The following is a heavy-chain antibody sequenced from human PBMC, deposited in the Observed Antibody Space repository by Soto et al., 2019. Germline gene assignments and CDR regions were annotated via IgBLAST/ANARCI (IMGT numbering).Heavy chain of an antibody. Sequence: QVQLQESGPGLVKPSQTLSLTCTVSGGSISSGGYYWSWIRQHPGKGREWIGYIYYSGSTYYNPSLKSRVTISVDTSKNQSSLKLSSVTAADTAVYYCARGGRRSPGMDVWGQGTTVTVSS. CDR3: ARGGRRSPGMDV. V-gene: IGHV4-31*03. CDR1: GGSISSGGYY. CDR2: IYYSGST. J-gene: IGHJ6*02.